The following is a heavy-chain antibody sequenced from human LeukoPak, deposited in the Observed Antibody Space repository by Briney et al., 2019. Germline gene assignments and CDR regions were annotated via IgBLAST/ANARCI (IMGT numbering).Heavy chain of an antibody. CDR3: ARAHNYDSLTGYYIDP. D-gene: IGHD3-9*01. Sequence: SETLSLTCTVSGGSIRSHENSWSWIRQLPGQGLEWIGYIYHSGSTYYNPSLKSRVTISVDTSKSQFSLKLSSVTAADTAVYYCARAHNYDSLTGYYIDPWGQGTLVTVSS. V-gene: IGHV4-31*03. CDR2: IYHSGST. J-gene: IGHJ5*02. CDR1: GGSIRSHENS.